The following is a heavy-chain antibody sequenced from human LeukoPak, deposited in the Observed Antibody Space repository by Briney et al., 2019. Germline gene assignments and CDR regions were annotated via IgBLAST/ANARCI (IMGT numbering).Heavy chain of an antibody. CDR3: ARGGSGRDYYYYYMDV. J-gene: IGHJ6*03. D-gene: IGHD3-10*01. CDR1: GYTFTVYY. Sequence: ASVKVSFKASGYTFTVYYMHWVRQAPGQGLEWMGWINPNSGGTNYAQKFQGRVTMTRDTSISTAYMELSRLRSDDTAVYYCARGGSGRDYYYYYMDVWGKGTTVTVSS. CDR2: INPNSGGT. V-gene: IGHV1-2*02.